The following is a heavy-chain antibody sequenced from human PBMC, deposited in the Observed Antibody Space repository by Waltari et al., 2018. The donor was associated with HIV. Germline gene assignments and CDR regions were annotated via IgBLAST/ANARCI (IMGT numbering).Heavy chain of an antibody. CDR3: VRHWVYGSVPSAIRTFDN. V-gene: IGHV4-39*01. CDR2: ISYSGTT. D-gene: IGHD3-10*01. J-gene: IGHJ4*02. CDR1: GDSISDTPFY. Sequence: QLQMQESGPGLVKPSETLSLTCSVSGDSISDTPFYWGWIRQPPGKGLEWIGRISYSGTTYSKASLSSRVIVSVDTPKNQFSLHLRSVTAADTAGYYCVRHWVYGSVPSAIRTFDNWGQGTLVTVSS.